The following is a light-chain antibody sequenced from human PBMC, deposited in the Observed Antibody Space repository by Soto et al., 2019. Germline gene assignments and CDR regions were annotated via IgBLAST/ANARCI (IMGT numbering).Light chain of an antibody. CDR1: QSVLYSSDNKNY. V-gene: IGKV4-1*01. CDR2: WAS. CDR3: QQSYSTPPT. Sequence: DIVMTQSPDSLAVSLGERATINCKSSQSVLYSSDNKNYLAWYQHKPGQPPKLLIYWASTRESGVPDRFSGSGSGTDFTLTISSLQAEDVAFYYCQQSYSTPPTFGQGTKVEVK. J-gene: IGKJ1*01.